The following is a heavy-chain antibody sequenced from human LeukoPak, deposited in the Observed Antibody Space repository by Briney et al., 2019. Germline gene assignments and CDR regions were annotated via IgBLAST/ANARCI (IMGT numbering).Heavy chain of an antibody. CDR2: XXHSGST. CDR3: ATEGNGDYEAFDI. D-gene: IGHD4-17*01. CDR1: GGSFSGYY. J-gene: IGHJ3*02. Sequence: SETLSLTCAVYGGSFSGYYWXXXXXXXXXXXXXXGXXXHSGSTNYXXXLXXRXXXXXDTSKNXFSLKLSSVTAADTAVYYCATEGNGDYEAFDIWGQGTMVTVSS. V-gene: IGHV4-34*01.